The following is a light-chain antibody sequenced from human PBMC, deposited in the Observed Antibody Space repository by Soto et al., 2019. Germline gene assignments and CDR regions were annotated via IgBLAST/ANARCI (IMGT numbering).Light chain of an antibody. V-gene: IGKV1-5*03. Sequence: DIQMTQSPSTLSASVGDRVTITCRASQSISSWLAWYRQKPGKAPKLLIYKASNLESGVPLRFSGSGSVTEFTLTISGLQPDDFATYYCQQYNSYWTVGQGTKVEIK. CDR1: QSISSW. CDR2: KAS. J-gene: IGKJ1*01. CDR3: QQYNSYWT.